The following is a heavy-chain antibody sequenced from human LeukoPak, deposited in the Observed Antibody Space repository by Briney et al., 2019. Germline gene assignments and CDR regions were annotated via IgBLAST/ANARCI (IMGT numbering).Heavy chain of an antibody. CDR2: ISAYNGNT. V-gene: IGHV1-18*01. J-gene: IGHJ4*02. D-gene: IGHD6-19*01. Sequence: ASVKVSCKASGYTFTNYAVNWVRQAPGQGLEWMGWISAYNGNTNYAQKLQGRVTMTTDTSTSTAYMELRSLRSDDTAVYYCARDRAVADDYWGQGTLVTVSS. CDR3: ARDRAVADDY. CDR1: GYTFTNYA.